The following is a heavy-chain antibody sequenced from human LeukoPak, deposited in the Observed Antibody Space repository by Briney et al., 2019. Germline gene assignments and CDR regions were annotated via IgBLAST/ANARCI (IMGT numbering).Heavy chain of an antibody. Sequence: GGSLRLSCAASGFTFSRYAMHWVRQAPGRGLEWVAAISYDGSNKFYADSVKGLFTISRDNSNNTLFLQLNSLRPEATAVYYCARVYCGADCYNNYYYGMDVWGQGTTVTVSS. V-gene: IGHV3-30*04. CDR1: GFTFSRYA. J-gene: IGHJ6*02. CDR2: ISYDGSNK. D-gene: IGHD2-21*02. CDR3: ARVYCGADCYNNYYYGMDV.